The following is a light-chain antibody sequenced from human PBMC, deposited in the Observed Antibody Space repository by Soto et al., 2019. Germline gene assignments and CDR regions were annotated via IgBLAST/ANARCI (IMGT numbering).Light chain of an antibody. J-gene: IGKJ1*01. V-gene: IGKV1-5*01. CDR2: DAS. CDR1: QSISSW. Sequence: DIQMTQSPFTLAASVGDRVTITCRASQSISSWLAWYQQKPGKAPKLLIYDASSLESGVPSRFSGSGSGTEFTLTISSLQPDDFATYYCQQWTFGQGTKVDIK. CDR3: QQWT.